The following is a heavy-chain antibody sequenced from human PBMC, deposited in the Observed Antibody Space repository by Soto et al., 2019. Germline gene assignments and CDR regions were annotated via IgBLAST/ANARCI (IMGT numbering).Heavy chain of an antibody. D-gene: IGHD1-26*01. CDR1: GFTFSSYA. CDR2: ISVSGGRT. J-gene: IGHJ6*02. Sequence: EVQLLESGGGLVQPGGSLRPSCAASGFTFSSYAMSWVRQAPGKGLEWVSAISVSGGRTYYADSVKGRFTISRDNSKKTLYLQMNSLRAEDTAVYYCAKWEGAAISSYYYYGMDVWGQGTTVTVSS. V-gene: IGHV3-23*01. CDR3: AKWEGAAISSYYYYGMDV.